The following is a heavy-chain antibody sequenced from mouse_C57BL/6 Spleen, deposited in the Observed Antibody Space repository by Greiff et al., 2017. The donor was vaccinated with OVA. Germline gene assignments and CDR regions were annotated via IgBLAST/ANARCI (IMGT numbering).Heavy chain of an antibody. D-gene: IGHD1-1*01. CDR3: AREALITTVVARYFDV. V-gene: IGHV1-64*01. CDR1: GYTFTSYW. CDR2: IHPNSGST. J-gene: IGHJ1*03. Sequence: VQLQQPGAELVKPGASVKLSCKASGYTFTSYWMHWVKQRPGQGLEWIGMIHPNSGSTNYNEKFKSKATLTVDKSSSTAYMQLSSLTSEDSAVYDCAREALITTVVARYFDVWGTGTTVTVSS.